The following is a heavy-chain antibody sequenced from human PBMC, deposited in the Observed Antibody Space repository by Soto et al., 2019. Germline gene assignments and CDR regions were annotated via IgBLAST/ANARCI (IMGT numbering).Heavy chain of an antibody. CDR3: AHRSRGYAYYFDQ. Sequence: QITLKESGPTLVKPTQTLTLTCSFSGFSLSTRGVGVGWIRQSPGKALEWLALIFWDDDKWYSPSLRSRLSITEDTSKSQVVLTRTNMDPVDTATYYCAHRSRGYAYYFDQWGQGTLVTVSS. CDR2: IFWDDDK. D-gene: IGHD5-12*01. CDR1: GFSLSTRGVG. V-gene: IGHV2-5*02. J-gene: IGHJ4*02.